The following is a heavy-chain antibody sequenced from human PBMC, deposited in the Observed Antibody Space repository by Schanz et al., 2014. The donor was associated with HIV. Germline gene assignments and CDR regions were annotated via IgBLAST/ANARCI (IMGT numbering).Heavy chain of an antibody. CDR1: GYSFTAFF. CDR3: ARDKNVISMVRGVMGGVDY. Sequence: QVQLVQSGAEVRKPGASVKVSCKASGYSFTAFFIHWLRQAPGQGLEWVGWVNPNSGGTSYGKKFQSTVTMARDTSINTVSMDLSRLTSDDTAVYYCARDKNVISMVRGVMGGVDYWGQGTLVTVSS. V-gene: IGHV1-2*02. D-gene: IGHD3-10*01. J-gene: IGHJ4*02. CDR2: VNPNSGGT.